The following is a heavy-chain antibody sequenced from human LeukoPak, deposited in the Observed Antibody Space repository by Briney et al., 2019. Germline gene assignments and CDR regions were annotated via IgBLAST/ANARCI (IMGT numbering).Heavy chain of an antibody. V-gene: IGHV3-23*01. D-gene: IGHD3-3*01. CDR2: ISGTGVNS. CDR3: AKDRYSDFWSGLNSDY. Sequence: GGSLRLSCAASGFTFSTYAMSWVRQAPGKGLEWVSTISGTGVNSYSADSVKGRFTIFRGNSKNTLYLQMNNLRVEDTAVYYCAKDRYSDFWSGLNSDYWGQGTLVTVSS. J-gene: IGHJ4*02. CDR1: GFTFSTYA.